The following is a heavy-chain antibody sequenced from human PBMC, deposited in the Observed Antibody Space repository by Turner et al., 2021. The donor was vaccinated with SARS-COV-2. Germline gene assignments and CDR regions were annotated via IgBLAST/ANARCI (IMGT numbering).Heavy chain of an antibody. Sequence: EVQLVESGGGLVKPGGSLRLSCAASGFTFSRHSRNWVRQAPGKGLEWVSSISSSSNYIYYADSVKGRFTISRDNAKNSLFLQMNSLRAEDTAVYYCARARWDYYDSSGYYPDAFDIWGQGTMVTVSS. CDR2: ISSSSNYI. J-gene: IGHJ3*02. D-gene: IGHD3-22*01. CDR1: GFTFSRHS. V-gene: IGHV3-21*01. CDR3: ARARWDYYDSSGYYPDAFDI.